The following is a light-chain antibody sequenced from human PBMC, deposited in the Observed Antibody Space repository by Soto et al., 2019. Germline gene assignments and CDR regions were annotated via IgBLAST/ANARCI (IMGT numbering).Light chain of an antibody. CDR2: KAS. Sequence: MTQSPVTLSVSVGERATISCRASQTISSWLAWYQQKPGKAPKLLIYKASTLKSGVPSRFSGSGSGTEFTLTISSLQPDDFATYYCQHYNSYSEAFGQGTKVDVK. J-gene: IGKJ1*01. V-gene: IGKV1-5*03. CDR1: QTISSW. CDR3: QHYNSYSEA.